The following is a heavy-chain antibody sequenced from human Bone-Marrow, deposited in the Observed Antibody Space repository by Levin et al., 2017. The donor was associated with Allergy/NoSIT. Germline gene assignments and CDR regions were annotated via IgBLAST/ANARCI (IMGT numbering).Heavy chain of an antibody. J-gene: IGHJ5*02. V-gene: IGHV4-30-4*01. CDR1: GDSISSGDFY. D-gene: IGHD6-6*01. Sequence: KSSETLSLTCIVSGDSISSGDFYWSWIRQPPGKGLEWIGYIFYTGNTYSNPSLKSRVTISVDTSKNQFSLELRSVTAADTAVYYCARGQSIVAARPDWFDPWGQGTLVTVSS. CDR3: ARGQSIVAARPDWFDP. CDR2: IFYTGNT.